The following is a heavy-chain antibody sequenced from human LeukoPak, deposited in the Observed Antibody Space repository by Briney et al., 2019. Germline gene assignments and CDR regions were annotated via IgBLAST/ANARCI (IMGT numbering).Heavy chain of an antibody. V-gene: IGHV1-46*01. J-gene: IGHJ4*02. CDR3: ARQGGYSNAIGMGY. Sequence: ASVKVSCKASGYTFTSYDINWVRQAPGQGLEWMGMTNPSGGSRSYAQKFQGRVTMTRDTSTSTVYMELSSLRSEDTAVYYCARQGGYSNAIGMGYWGQGTLVIVSS. CDR2: TNPSGGSR. CDR1: GYTFTSYD. D-gene: IGHD5-12*01.